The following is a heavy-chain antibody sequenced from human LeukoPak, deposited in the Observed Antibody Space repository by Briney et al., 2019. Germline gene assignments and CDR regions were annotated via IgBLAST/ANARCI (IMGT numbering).Heavy chain of an antibody. D-gene: IGHD3-10*01. CDR3: ARQGGSGSYIAY. Sequence: SETLSLTCTVSGGAMSSDYWSWIRQPPGKGLEWIGYIYYSGSTNYNPSLKSRVTISVDTSKNQFSLKLSSVTAADTAMYYCARQGGSGSYIAYWGQGTLVTVSS. V-gene: IGHV4-59*08. CDR1: GGAMSSDY. CDR2: IYYSGST. J-gene: IGHJ4*02.